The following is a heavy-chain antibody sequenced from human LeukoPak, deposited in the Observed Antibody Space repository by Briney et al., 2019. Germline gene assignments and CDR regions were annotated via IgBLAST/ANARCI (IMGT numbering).Heavy chain of an antibody. CDR3: ATVFRGVTPYNWFDP. Sequence: ASVKVSCKASGYTFSSYDINWVRQATGQGLEWMGWMNPNSGNTGYAQKFQGRVTITRNTSISTAYMELSSLRSEDTAVYYCATVFRGVTPYNWFDPWGQGTLVTVSS. D-gene: IGHD3-10*01. CDR2: MNPNSGNT. CDR1: GYTFSSYD. J-gene: IGHJ5*02. V-gene: IGHV1-8*03.